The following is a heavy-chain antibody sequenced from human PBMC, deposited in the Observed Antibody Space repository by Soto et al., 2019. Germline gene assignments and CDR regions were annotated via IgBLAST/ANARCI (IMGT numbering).Heavy chain of an antibody. Sequence: PSETLSLTCTVSGGSISSYCWSWIRQPPGKGLEWIGYIYYSGSTNYNPSLKSRVTISVDTSKNQFSLKLSSVTAADTAVYYCAREHSQLVRMYYFDYWGQGTLVTVSS. CDR1: GGSISSYC. V-gene: IGHV4-59*01. CDR3: AREHSQLVRMYYFDY. CDR2: IYYSGST. J-gene: IGHJ4*02. D-gene: IGHD6-6*01.